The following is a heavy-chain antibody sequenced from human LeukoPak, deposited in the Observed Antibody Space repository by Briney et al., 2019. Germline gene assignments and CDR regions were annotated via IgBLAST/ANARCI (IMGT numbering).Heavy chain of an antibody. J-gene: IGHJ5*02. CDR1: GFTFIDYD. CDR2: IWYDGSNK. CDR3: ARDLGGLYGGISNWFDP. V-gene: IGHV3-33*08. D-gene: IGHD4-23*01. Sequence: GGSLRLSCAAFGFTFIDYDMHWVRKAPGKGLEWVAVIWYDGSNKYYADSVKGRFTISRDNSKNTLYLQMNSLRAEDTAVYYCARDLGGLYGGISNWFDPWGQGTLVTVSS.